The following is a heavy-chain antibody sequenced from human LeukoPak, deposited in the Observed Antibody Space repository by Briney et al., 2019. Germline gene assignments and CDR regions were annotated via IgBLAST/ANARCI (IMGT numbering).Heavy chain of an antibody. D-gene: IGHD1-1*01. V-gene: IGHV1-69*13. CDR3: ARPPYDHAEYFQH. CDR1: GGTFSSYA. J-gene: IGHJ1*01. Sequence: SVKVSCKASGGTFSSYAISWVRQAPGQGLEWMGGIIPIFGTANYAQKFQGRVTITADESMSTAYMELSSLRSEDTAVYYRARPPYDHAEYFQHWGQGTLVTVSS. CDR2: IIPIFGTA.